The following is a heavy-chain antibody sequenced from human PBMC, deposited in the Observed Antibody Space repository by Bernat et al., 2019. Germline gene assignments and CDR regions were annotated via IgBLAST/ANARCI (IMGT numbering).Heavy chain of an antibody. J-gene: IGHJ4*02. CDR2: IWPDGSYK. V-gene: IGHV3-33*01. CDR3: ARDGAFRELGDY. Sequence: QVQLVESGGGVVQPGKSLRLSCAGSGFTFSSFGIHWVRQAPGKGLAWVAFIWPDGSYKQFADAVKGRFTISRDNSKNTVCLQIDRLRGDDTAVYYCARDGAFRELGDYWGRGTLVTVSS. D-gene: IGHD3-10*01. CDR1: GFTFSSFG.